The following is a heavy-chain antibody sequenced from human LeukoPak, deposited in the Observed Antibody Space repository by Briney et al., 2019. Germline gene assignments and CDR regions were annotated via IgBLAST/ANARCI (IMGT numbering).Heavy chain of an antibody. V-gene: IGHV1-2*02. CDR1: GYTFTGYY. Sequence: ASVKVSCKASGYTFTGYYTHWVRQAPGQGLEWMGWINPNSGGTNYAQKFQGRVTMTRDTSISTAYMELSRLRSDDTAVYYCARSSNTYYDFWSGYPTFDYWGQGTLVTVSS. J-gene: IGHJ4*02. CDR3: ARSSNTYYDFWSGYPTFDY. CDR2: INPNSGGT. D-gene: IGHD3-3*01.